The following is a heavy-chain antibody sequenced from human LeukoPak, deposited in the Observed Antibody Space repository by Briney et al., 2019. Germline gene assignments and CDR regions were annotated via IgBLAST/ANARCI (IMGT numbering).Heavy chain of an antibody. CDR2: IWYDGSKA. CDR1: GFTFSTYG. Sequence: GGSLRLSCAASGFTFSTYGMHWVRQAPGKGLEWVAVIWYDGSKAYYIDSVRGRFTISRDNSKNTLDLHMSGLRAEDTAVYYCARAPRYSYGYAFDIWGQGTMVTVSS. CDR3: ARAPRYSYGYAFDI. J-gene: IGHJ3*02. D-gene: IGHD5-18*01. V-gene: IGHV3-33*01.